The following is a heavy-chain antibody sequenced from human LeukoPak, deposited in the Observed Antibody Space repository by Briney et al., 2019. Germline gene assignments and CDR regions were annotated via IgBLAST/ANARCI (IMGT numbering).Heavy chain of an antibody. J-gene: IGHJ4*02. V-gene: IGHV4-59*12. CDR1: GGSISSYY. CDR2: IYYSGST. Sequence: SETLSLTCTVSGGSISSYYWSWIRQPPGKGLEWIGYIYYSGSTNYNPSLRSRVTISVDTSKNQFSLKLSSVTAADTAVYYCARVRRDYYGSGSYIFDYWGQGTLVTVSS. CDR3: ARVRRDYYGSGSYIFDY. D-gene: IGHD3-10*01.